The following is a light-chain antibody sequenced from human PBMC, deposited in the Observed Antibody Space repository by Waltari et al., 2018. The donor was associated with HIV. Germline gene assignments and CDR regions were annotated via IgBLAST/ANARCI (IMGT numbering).Light chain of an antibody. Sequence: DIHMTLSSSSLSASVVDRETFSCRASQSIRGYLNWYQHKPGKAPNLLIYAASNMQRGVAARFSASGSGTHFTLVISEVQPDDFATYYCQQTFGAPRTFGQGT. J-gene: IGKJ1*01. V-gene: IGKV1-39*01. CDR2: AAS. CDR3: QQTFGAPRT. CDR1: QSIRGY.